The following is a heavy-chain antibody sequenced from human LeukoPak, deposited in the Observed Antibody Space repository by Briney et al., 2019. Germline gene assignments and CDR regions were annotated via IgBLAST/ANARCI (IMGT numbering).Heavy chain of an antibody. CDR2: ISSSSSYI. CDR3: AREAYYGSGSYRDEYDY. V-gene: IGHV3-21*01. CDR1: GFTFSSYS. J-gene: IGHJ4*02. D-gene: IGHD3-10*01. Sequence: PGGSLRLSCAASGFTFSSYSMNWVRQAPGKGLEWVSSISSSSSYIYYADSVKGRFTISRDNAKNSLYLQMNSLRAEDTAVYYCAREAYYGSGSYRDEYDYWGQGTLVTVSS.